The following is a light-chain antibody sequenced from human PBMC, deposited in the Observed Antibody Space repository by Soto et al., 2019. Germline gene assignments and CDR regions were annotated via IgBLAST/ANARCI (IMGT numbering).Light chain of an antibody. V-gene: IGLV1-44*01. J-gene: IGLJ7*01. CDR1: GSNIGSTA. CDR3: AAWDDDLHVWL. CDR2: NSN. Sequence: QSVLTQPPSVSATPGQGVTLSCSGGGSNIGSTAVIWYQQLPGTAPKLLIYNSNQRPSGVPDRISGSKSGTSASLAISGLQSEDEADYYCAAWDDDLHVWLFGGGTQLTVL.